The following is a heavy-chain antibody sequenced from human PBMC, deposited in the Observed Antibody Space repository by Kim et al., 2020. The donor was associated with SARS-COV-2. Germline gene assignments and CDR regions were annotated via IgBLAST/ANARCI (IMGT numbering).Heavy chain of an antibody. V-gene: IGHV4-31*03. J-gene: IGHJ5*02. D-gene: IGHD6-6*01. CDR2: IYYSGST. CDR1: GGSISSGGYY. CDR3: ARVVGYSSSSGWFDP. Sequence: SETLSLTCTVSGGSISSGGYYWSWIRQHPGKGLEWIGYIYYSGSTYYNPSLKSRVTISVDTSKNQFSLKLSSVTAADTAVYYCARVVGYSSSSGWFDPWGQGTLVTVSS.